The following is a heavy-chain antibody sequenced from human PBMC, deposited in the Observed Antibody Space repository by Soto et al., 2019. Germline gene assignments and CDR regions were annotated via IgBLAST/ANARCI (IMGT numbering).Heavy chain of an antibody. CDR3: AADKGDSYGYGNY. Sequence: SVKVSCKASGFTFTSSAVQWVRQARGQRLEWIGWIVVGSGNTNYAQKFQERVTITRDMSTSTAYMELSSLTSDDTAVYYCAADKGDSYGYGNYWGQGSLVTVSS. D-gene: IGHD5-18*01. CDR2: IVVGSGNT. CDR1: GFTFTSSA. V-gene: IGHV1-58*01. J-gene: IGHJ4*02.